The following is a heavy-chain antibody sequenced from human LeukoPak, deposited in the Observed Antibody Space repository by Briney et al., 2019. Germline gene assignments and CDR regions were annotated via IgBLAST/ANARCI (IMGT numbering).Heavy chain of an antibody. D-gene: IGHD6-19*01. Sequence: SETLSLTCTVSGYSISSGYYLGWIRRPPGKGLEWIGSIYHSGSTYYNPSLKSRVTISVDTSKNQFSLKLSSVTAADTAVYYCASPRADWFDPWGQGTLVTVSS. CDR2: IYHSGST. CDR3: ASPRADWFDP. V-gene: IGHV4-38-2*02. J-gene: IGHJ5*02. CDR1: GYSISSGYY.